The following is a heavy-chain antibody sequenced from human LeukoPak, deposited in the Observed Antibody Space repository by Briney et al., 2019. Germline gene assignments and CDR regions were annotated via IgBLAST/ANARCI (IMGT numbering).Heavy chain of an antibody. CDR2: VYNTGST. V-gene: IGHV4-59*13. CDR1: GGSISNYY. J-gene: IGHJ4*02. Sequence: SETLSLTCTVSGGSISNYYWNWIRQPPGKGLEWIGYVYNTGSTNYNHSLTSRVTISVDTSKNQFSLKLTSVTAADTAVYYCARQYTYGPFDSWGQGTLVTVSS. D-gene: IGHD5-18*01. CDR3: ARQYTYGPFDS.